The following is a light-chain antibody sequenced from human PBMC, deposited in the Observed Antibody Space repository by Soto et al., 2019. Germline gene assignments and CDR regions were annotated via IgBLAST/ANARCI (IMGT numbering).Light chain of an antibody. V-gene: IGKV3-15*01. Sequence: EAVMTQSPPTLSVSPGERATLSCRASQSISSNLAWYQQKPDQAPRLLIYGASTRATGIPARFSGSGSGTEFTLTISSLQSEDFAVYYCQQYNNWPPLTFGGGTNVELK. CDR1: QSISSN. CDR3: QQYNNWPPLT. CDR2: GAS. J-gene: IGKJ4*01.